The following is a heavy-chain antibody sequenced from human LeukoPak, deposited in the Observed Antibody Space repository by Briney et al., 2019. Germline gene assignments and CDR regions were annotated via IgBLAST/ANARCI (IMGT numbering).Heavy chain of an antibody. CDR2: INPSGGST. Sequence: ASVKVSCKASGYTFTSYYMHWVRQAPGQGLEWMGIINPSGGSTSYAQKFQGRVTMTRGTSTSTVYMELSSLRSEDTAVYYCARDPQTDIYYMGEAFDIWGQGTMVTVSS. J-gene: IGHJ3*02. V-gene: IGHV1-46*03. D-gene: IGHD3-10*01. CDR1: GYTFTSYY. CDR3: ARDPQTDIYYMGEAFDI.